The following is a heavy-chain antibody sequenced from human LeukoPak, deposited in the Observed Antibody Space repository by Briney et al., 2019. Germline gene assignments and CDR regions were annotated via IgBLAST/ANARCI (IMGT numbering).Heavy chain of an antibody. CDR1: GGSISSYY. V-gene: IGHV4-4*07. CDR3: ARERWLLPFDY. CDR2: IHSSGFT. Sequence: SETLSLTCTVSGGSISSYYWSWIRQPAGKGLEWIGRIHSSGFTNYNPSLKSRVTMSVDTSKNQFSLKLNSVTAADTAVYYCARERWLLPFDYWGQGTLVTVSS. D-gene: IGHD2-15*01. J-gene: IGHJ4*02.